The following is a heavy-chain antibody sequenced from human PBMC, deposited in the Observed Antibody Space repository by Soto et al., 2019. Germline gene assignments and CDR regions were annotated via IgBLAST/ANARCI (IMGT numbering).Heavy chain of an antibody. V-gene: IGHV4-30-4*01. D-gene: IGHD3-22*01. J-gene: IGHJ5*02. CDR2: IYYTGGT. Sequence: PSATLSLTCTGSGEYLNNDYYLSWIRQPPGKGLGWIGHIYYTGGTFYSPSLKSRLALSVDTSKNQFSLRLSSVTAADTAVYYCARDTASKDFDSNSYYPLFDAWGQGALVTFSS. CDR3: ARDTASKDFDSNSYYPLFDA. CDR1: GEYLNNDYY.